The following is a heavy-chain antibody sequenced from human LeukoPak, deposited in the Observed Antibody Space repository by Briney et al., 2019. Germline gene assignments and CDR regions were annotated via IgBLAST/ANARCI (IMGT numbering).Heavy chain of an antibody. CDR3: AKDQSLGAFDI. CDR2: ISGSGGST. J-gene: IGHJ3*02. D-gene: IGHD7-27*01. CDR1: GFTFSNYA. Sequence: GGSLRLSCAASGFTFSNYAMRWVRQAPGKGLEGVSAISGSGGSTYYADSVQGRFTISRDNSKITLYLQMISLRAEDTAVYYCAKDQSLGAFDIWGQGTMVTVSS. V-gene: IGHV3-23*01.